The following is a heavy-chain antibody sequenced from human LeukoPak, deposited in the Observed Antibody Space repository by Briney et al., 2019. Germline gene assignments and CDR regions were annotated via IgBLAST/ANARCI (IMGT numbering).Heavy chain of an antibody. CDR2: IYYSGST. CDR3: ASTSRSIPGKLVMDV. CDR1: GGSISSYY. V-gene: IGHV4-59*01. Sequence: SETLSLTCTVSGGSISSYYWSWIRQPPGEGLEWIGYIYYSGSTNYNPSLKSRVTISVDTSKNQFSLKLSSVTAADTAVYYCASTSRSIPGKLVMDVWGQGTTVTVSS. J-gene: IGHJ6*02. D-gene: IGHD3-16*01.